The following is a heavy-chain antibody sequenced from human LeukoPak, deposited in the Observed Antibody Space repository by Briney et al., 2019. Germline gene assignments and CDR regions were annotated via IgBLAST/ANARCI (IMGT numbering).Heavy chain of an antibody. CDR2: IRCDGSNK. CDR1: GFTFSSYG. V-gene: IGHV3-30*02. J-gene: IGHJ4*02. Sequence: PGGSLRLSCAASGFTFSSYGMHWVRQAPGKGLEWVAFIRCDGSNKYYADSVKGRFTISRDNSKNTLYLQMNSLRAEDTAVYYCAKDFDWGQGTLVTVSS. CDR3: AKDFD.